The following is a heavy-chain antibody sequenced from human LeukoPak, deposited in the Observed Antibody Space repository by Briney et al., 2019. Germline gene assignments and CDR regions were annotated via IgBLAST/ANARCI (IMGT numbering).Heavy chain of an antibody. CDR2: ISGNGGRT. V-gene: IGHV3-23*01. J-gene: IGHJ4*02. Sequence: GGSLRLSCAASGFTFSTYTMAWVRQAPGGGLEWVSGISGNGGRTYYADSVKGRFAISRDDSKSTLYLQMNSLRGEDTAVYYCAKDFGRNLGGPGYWGRGTLVIASS. CDR1: GFTFSTYT. CDR3: AKDFGRNLGGPGY. D-gene: IGHD1-14*01.